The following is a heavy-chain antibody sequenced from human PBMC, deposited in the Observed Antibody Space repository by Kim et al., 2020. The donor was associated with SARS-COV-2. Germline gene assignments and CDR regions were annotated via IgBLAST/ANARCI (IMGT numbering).Heavy chain of an antibody. J-gene: IGHJ5*02. Sequence: SETLSLTCTVSGGSISNYYWSWIRQPPGKGLEWIGYMYFSGSTKYNPSLKSRVTISVDTSKNQFSLKLSSVTAADTAVYYCARVNYYDNSAWFDPWGQGTLVTVSS. CDR3: ARVNYYDNSAWFDP. D-gene: IGHD3-22*01. CDR2: MYFSGST. V-gene: IGHV4-59*01. CDR1: GGSISNYY.